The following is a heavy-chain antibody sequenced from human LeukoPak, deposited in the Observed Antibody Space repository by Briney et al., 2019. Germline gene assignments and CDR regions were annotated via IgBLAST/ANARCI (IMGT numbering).Heavy chain of an antibody. CDR2: ISSSGSTK. CDR1: GFTLSDYY. Sequence: GGDLRLSFAASGFTLSDYYMSGIRPPPGRGLEWLSYISSSGSTKYFADSVKDRFTISSDNAENTLYLQMNSMRAEDTAIYYCERDGRVDATLRAFDIWGQGTIVTVSS. CDR3: ERDGRVDATLRAFDI. J-gene: IGHJ3*02. V-gene: IGHV3-11*01. D-gene: IGHD2-15*01.